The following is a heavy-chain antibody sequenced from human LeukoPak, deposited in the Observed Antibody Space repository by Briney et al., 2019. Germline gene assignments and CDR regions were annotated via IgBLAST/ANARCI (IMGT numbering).Heavy chain of an antibody. V-gene: IGHV4-30-4*01. D-gene: IGHD3-10*02. CDR1: GGSISSCDYY. Sequence: SETLSLTCTVSGGSISSCDYYWSWIRQPPGKGLEWIGYIYYSGSTYYNPSLKSRVTISVDTSKNQFSLKLSSVTAADTAVYYCARDCSGATYHHRTPHNWFDPWGQGTLVTVSS. CDR2: IYYSGST. J-gene: IGHJ5*02. CDR3: ARDCSGATYHHRTPHNWFDP.